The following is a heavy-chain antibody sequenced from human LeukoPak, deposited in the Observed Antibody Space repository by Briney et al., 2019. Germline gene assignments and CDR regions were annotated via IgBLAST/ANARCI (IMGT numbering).Heavy chain of an antibody. CDR2: ISSYGDYI. V-gene: IGHV3-21*01. Sequence: PGGSLRLSCAASGFTFSTSYMSWVRQAPGKGLEWVSSISSYGDYIFYADSVKGRFTISRDNADNSLYLQMNSLRAEDTAVYYCARPFRTYCGGDCYRTFDYWGQGTLVTVSS. J-gene: IGHJ4*02. CDR1: GFTFSTSY. D-gene: IGHD2-21*02. CDR3: ARPFRTYCGGDCYRTFDY.